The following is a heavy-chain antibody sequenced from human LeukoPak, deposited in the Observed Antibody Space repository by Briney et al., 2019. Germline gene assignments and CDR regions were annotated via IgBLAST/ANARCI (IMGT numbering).Heavy chain of an antibody. D-gene: IGHD1-1*01. CDR3: ARDLENGVLDY. J-gene: IGHJ4*02. Sequence: SVKVSCKASGGTLSSYTISWVRQAPGQGLEWMGRIIPILGIANYAQKFQGRVTITEEKSTSTADMELSSLRSDDTAVYYCARDLENGVLDYWGQGTLVTVSS. V-gene: IGHV1-69*04. CDR1: GGTLSSYT. CDR2: IIPILGIA.